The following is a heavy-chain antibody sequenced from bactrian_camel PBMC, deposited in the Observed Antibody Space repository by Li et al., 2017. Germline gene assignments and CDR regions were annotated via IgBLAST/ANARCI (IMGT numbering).Heavy chain of an antibody. Sequence: HVQLVESGGDSVQAGGSLRLSCTVSGSASCRYCMGWFRQAPGKEREPVAHIDSNGVTKYADSVKGRFTVSQDNAKITLYLQMNSLKPEDTAMYYCAAGQIGYALGTGGTRCSRDYWGQGTQVTVS. V-gene: IGHV3S55*01. D-gene: IGHD3*01. CDR1: GSASCRYC. CDR3: AAGQIGYALGTGGTRCSRDY. CDR2: IDSNGVT. J-gene: IGHJ4*01.